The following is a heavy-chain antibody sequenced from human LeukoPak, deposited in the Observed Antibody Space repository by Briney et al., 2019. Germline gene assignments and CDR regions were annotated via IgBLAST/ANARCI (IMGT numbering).Heavy chain of an antibody. CDR2: INPNGGGT. CDR1: GYTFTYYY. V-gene: IGHV1-2*04. J-gene: IGHJ6*02. CDR3: ALSRLGEPGGMDV. D-gene: IGHD3-10*01. Sequence: WASVKVSCKASGYTFTYYYIHWVRQVPGQGLEWMGWINPNGGGTHYARKFQGWVTMTRDTSINTVHMELSSPRSDGTAVYYCALSRLGEPGGMDVWGQGTTVTVSS.